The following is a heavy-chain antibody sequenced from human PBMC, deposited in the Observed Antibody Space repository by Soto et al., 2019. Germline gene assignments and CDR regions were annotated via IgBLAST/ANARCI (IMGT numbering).Heavy chain of an antibody. J-gene: IGHJ6*02. CDR1: GGSISGGGFY. V-gene: IGHV4-31*03. D-gene: IGHD3-3*01. CDR2: IYYSDST. Sequence: SETLSLTCTVSGGSISGGGFYWSWIRQFPGKGLEWIGYIYYSDSTYYNPSLKSRVTISVDTSKNQFSLRLNSVTAADTAVYYCARLSYDFCSALGSYGMDVWGQGTTVTVSS. CDR3: ARLSYDFCSALGSYGMDV.